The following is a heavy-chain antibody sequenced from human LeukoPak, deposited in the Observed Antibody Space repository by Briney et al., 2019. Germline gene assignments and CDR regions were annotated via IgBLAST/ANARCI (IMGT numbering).Heavy chain of an antibody. CDR3: ARGTYYDILTGYGPFDY. J-gene: IGHJ4*02. Sequence: GGSLRLSCAASGFTVSSNYMSWVRQAPGKGLEWVSVIYSGGSTYYADSVKGRFTISRDNSKNTLYLQMNSLRVEDTAVYYCARGTYYDILTGYGPFDYWGQGTLVTVSS. V-gene: IGHV3-66*01. CDR1: GFTVSSNY. CDR2: IYSGGST. D-gene: IGHD3-9*01.